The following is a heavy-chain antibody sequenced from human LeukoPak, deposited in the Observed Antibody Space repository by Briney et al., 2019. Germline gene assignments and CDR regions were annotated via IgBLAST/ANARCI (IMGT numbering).Heavy chain of an antibody. V-gene: IGHV1-46*01. J-gene: IGHJ4*02. CDR3: ARDIAYYGSGYPNLLGY. D-gene: IGHD3-10*01. CDR2: INPSGGST. CDR1: GYAFTSYY. Sequence: ASVKVSCKASGYAFTSYYMHWVRQAPGQGLEWMGIINPSGGSTSYAQKFQGRVTMTRDTSTSTVYMELSSLRSEDTAVYYCARDIAYYGSGYPNLLGYWGQGTLVTASS.